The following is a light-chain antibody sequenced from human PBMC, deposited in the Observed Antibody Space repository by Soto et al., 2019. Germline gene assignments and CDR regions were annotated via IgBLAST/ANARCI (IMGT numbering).Light chain of an antibody. CDR1: SSDVGDYEH. J-gene: IGLJ3*02. Sequence: QSVLTQPPSVSGSPGQSVTISCTVTSSDVGDYEHVSWYQLAPGTAPKLLISDVINRPSGVPDRFSGSKSGNTPSLTISGLQAEYEADYYCGLFTSSATWVFGGGTKVTVL. V-gene: IGLV2-18*01. CDR2: DVI. CDR3: GLFTSSATWV.